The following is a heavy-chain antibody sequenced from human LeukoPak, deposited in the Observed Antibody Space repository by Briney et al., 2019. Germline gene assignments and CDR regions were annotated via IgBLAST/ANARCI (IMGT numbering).Heavy chain of an antibody. CDR2: IYYSGST. D-gene: IGHD6-13*01. V-gene: IGHV4-39*01. CDR3: ARRKQQLAPYDAFDI. Sequence: PSETLSLTCTVSGGSISSSSYYWGWIRQPPGKGLEWIGSIYYSGSTYYNPSLKSRVTISVDTSKNQFSLKLSSVTAADTAVYYCARRKQQLAPYDAFDIWGQGTMVTVSS. CDR1: GGSISSSSYY. J-gene: IGHJ3*02.